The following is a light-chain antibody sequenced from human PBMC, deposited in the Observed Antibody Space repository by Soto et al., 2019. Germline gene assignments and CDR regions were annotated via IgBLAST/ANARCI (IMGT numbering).Light chain of an antibody. J-gene: IGLJ3*02. CDR3: QTWGTGIRV. CDR2: LNSDGSH. CDR1: SGHSSYA. Sequence: QSVLTQSPSASASLGASVKLTCTLSSGHSSYAIAWHQQQPEKGPRYLMKLNSDGSHRKGDGIPDRFSGSSAGAERYLTISSLQSEDEADYYCQTWGTGIRVFGGGTQLTV. V-gene: IGLV4-69*01.